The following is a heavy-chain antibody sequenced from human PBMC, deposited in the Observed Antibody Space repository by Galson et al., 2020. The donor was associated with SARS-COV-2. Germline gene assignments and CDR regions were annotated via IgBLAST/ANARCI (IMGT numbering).Heavy chain of an antibody. CDR2: VNHSGST. Sequence: TLSLTCAVYGGSFSGYYWSWIRQPPGKGLEWIGEVNHSGSTKYKSSFKSRVTMSVDTSKNQFYLKLSSVTAADTAVYYCARRVGYDNGWGSYYYYIDVWDKGTTVTVSS. J-gene: IGHJ6*03. V-gene: IGHV4-34*10. CDR1: GGSFSGYY. D-gene: IGHD2-15*01. CDR3: ARRVGYDNGWGSYYYYIDV.